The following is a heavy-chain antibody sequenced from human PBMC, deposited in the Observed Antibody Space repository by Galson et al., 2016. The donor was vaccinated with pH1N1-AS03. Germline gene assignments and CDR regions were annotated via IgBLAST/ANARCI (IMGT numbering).Heavy chain of an antibody. J-gene: IGHJ2*01. CDR2: INPHSGGT. Sequence: SVKVSCKASGYTFTGHFIHWVRQAPGQGLEWMGRINPHSGGTHYAQNFQGRATMTRDTSITTAYLELRSLTSGDTALYYCATPQSLKVGATSAFDLWGRGTLVTVTS. CDR1: GYTFTGHF. D-gene: IGHD1-26*01. CDR3: ATPQSLKVGATSAFDL. V-gene: IGHV1-2*06.